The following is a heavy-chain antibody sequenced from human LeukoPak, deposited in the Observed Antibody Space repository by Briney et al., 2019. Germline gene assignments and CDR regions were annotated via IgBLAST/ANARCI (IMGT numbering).Heavy chain of an antibody. Sequence: GGSLRLSCVASGLTLSRYTMPWLRQAPGKGLEWVSSFSGVVDKTHYAGSVRGRFTVSRDNSRNTLYLQLSSLRPEDTAVYICVRESLPGRTVLVAFDSLGQGTRITVSP. J-gene: IGHJ5*01. V-gene: IGHV3-23*01. CDR1: GLTLSRYT. CDR2: FSGVVDKT. D-gene: IGHD4-11*01. CDR3: VRESLPGRTVLVAFDS.